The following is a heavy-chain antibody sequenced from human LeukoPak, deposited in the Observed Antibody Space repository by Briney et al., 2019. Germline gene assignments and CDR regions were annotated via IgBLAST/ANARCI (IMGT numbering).Heavy chain of an antibody. CDR3: ARSMVRGVIIPTAHY. CDR1: GYTFTGYY. D-gene: IGHD3-10*01. Sequence: ASVKVSCKASGYTFTGYYMHWVRQAPGQGLGWMGWIDPNSGGTNYAQKFQGRVTMTRDTSISTAYMELSRLRSDDTAVYYCARSMVRGVIIPTAHYWGQGTLVTVSS. V-gene: IGHV1-2*02. J-gene: IGHJ4*02. CDR2: IDPNSGGT.